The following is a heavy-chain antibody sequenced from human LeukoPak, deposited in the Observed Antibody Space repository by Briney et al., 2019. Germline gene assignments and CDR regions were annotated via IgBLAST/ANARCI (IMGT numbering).Heavy chain of an antibody. D-gene: IGHD3-16*01. CDR2: ISRSASNI. CDR3: ARDTEGFGATYFDY. J-gene: IGHJ4*02. Sequence: GGSLRLSCVASGFSFSSYNMNWVRQAPGKGLEWVSSISRSASNIYYADSVKGRFTISRDSAKNSFYLQMNSLRAEDTAVFYCARDTEGFGATYFDYWGQGTLVTVSS. V-gene: IGHV3-21*01. CDR1: GFSFSSYN.